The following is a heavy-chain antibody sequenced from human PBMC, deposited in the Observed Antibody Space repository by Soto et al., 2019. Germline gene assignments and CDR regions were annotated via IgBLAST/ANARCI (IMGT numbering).Heavy chain of an antibody. Sequence: GGSLRLSCAAPGFTFSSYSMIWVRQAPGKGLEWVSYISSGSTTTYYADSVKGRFTISRDNAKSSLYLQMNSLRDEDTAVYYCARIAVARFWYFDLWGRGTLVTVSS. D-gene: IGHD6-19*01. V-gene: IGHV3-48*02. CDR1: GFTFSSYS. J-gene: IGHJ2*01. CDR3: ARIAVARFWYFDL. CDR2: ISSGSTTT.